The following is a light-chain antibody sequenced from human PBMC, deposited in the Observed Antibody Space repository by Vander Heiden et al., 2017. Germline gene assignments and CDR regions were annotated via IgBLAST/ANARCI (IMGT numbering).Light chain of an antibody. CDR1: QSVSSY. CDR3: QQRSNWPAA. CDR2: YAS. V-gene: IGKV3-11*02. J-gene: IGKJ4*01. Sequence: EIVLTHSPATLSLSPGERATLSCRASQSVSSYLAWYQQKPGQAPRLLIYYASNRATGVPARFSGSGSERDFTLTISSLEPEDFAIYYCQQRSNWPAAFGGGTMVEIK.